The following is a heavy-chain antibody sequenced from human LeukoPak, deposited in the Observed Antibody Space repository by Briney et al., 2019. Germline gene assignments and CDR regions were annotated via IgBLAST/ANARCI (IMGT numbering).Heavy chain of an antibody. Sequence: ASVKVSCKASGYTFTGYYMHWVRQAPGQGLEWMGWINPNSGGTNYAQKFQGRVTITRDTSISTAYMELSRLRSDDTAVYYCARNPIAVAGTAGYYGMDVWGQGTTVTVSS. J-gene: IGHJ6*02. CDR1: GYTFTGYY. CDR2: INPNSGGT. CDR3: ARNPIAVAGTAGYYGMDV. D-gene: IGHD6-19*01. V-gene: IGHV1-2*02.